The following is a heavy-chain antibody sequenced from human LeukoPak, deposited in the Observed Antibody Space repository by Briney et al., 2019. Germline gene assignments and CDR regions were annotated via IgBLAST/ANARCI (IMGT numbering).Heavy chain of an antibody. J-gene: IGHJ5*02. CDR2: IHYSGTT. CDR3: AKHSNWNAGVDWFDP. Sequence: PSETLSLTCTVSGGSNYWSWIRQPPGKGLEWIAYIHYSGTTNYNPSLESRVTISIDTSKNQFSLKLNSVTAADTAVYYCAKHSNWNAGVDWFDPWGQGTLVTVSS. CDR1: GGSNY. D-gene: IGHD1-20*01. V-gene: IGHV4-59*08.